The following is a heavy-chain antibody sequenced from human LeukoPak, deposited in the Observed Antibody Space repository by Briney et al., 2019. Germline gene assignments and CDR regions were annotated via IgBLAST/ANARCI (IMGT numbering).Heavy chain of an antibody. J-gene: IGHJ4*02. V-gene: IGHV3-21*01. D-gene: IGHD6-13*01. CDR1: GLTFSSYS. Sequence: GGSLRLSCAASGLTFSSYSMNWVRQAPGKGLEWVSSISSSSSYIYYADSVKGRFTISRDNAKNSLYLQMNSLRAEDTAVYYCAREGIAAAGTGGDYWGQGTLVTVSS. CDR2: ISSSSSYI. CDR3: AREGIAAAGTGGDY.